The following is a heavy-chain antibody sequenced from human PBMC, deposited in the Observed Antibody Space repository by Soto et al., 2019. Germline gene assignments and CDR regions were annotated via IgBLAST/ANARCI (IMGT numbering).Heavy chain of an antibody. J-gene: IGHJ4*02. V-gene: IGHV5-10-1*01. Sequence: VESLKISCNGSGYSFTSYWITWVRQMPGKGLEWMGWIDPSDSYTSYSPSFQGHVTISANRSVSTAYLQWSTLKASDTAMYYCARHSGPYSSSSPVGYWGQGTLVTVSS. CDR3: ARHSGPYSSSSPVGY. CDR1: GYSFTSYW. CDR2: IDPSDSYT. D-gene: IGHD6-6*01.